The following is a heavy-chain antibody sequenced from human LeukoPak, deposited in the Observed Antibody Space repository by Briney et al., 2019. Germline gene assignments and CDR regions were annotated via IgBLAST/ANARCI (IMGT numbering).Heavy chain of an antibody. CDR1: GYTFSIYW. CDR2: INSDRSST. D-gene: IGHD2-2*01. CDR3: AREGCSSASCSRYYYIVV. V-gene: IGHV3-74*01. Sequence: GGSLRLSCAASGYTFSIYWIHWVRQAPGKGLVWVSRINSDRSSTSYADSVKGRVTISRDNAKNSLYMQMNSLRAEDTRVYYCAREGCSSASCSRYYYIVVWRRGTTVSVCS. J-gene: IGHJ6*03.